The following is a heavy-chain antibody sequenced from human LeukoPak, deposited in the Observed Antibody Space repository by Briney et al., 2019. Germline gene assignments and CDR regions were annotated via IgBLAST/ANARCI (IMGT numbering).Heavy chain of an antibody. CDR2: ISGSGGGT. Sequence: GGSLRLSCAASEFTFSSYAMSWVRQAPGKGLEWVSTISGSGGGTYYADSVKGRFTISRDNSKNTLYLQMNSLRAEDTAVYYCAKAYAGNTYYYGMDVWGQGTTVTVSS. CDR1: EFTFSSYA. V-gene: IGHV3-23*01. J-gene: IGHJ6*02. D-gene: IGHD4-23*01. CDR3: AKAYAGNTYYYGMDV.